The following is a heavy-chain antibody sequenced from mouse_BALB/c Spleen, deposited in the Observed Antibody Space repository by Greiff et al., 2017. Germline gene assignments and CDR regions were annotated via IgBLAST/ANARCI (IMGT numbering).Heavy chain of an antibody. CDR3: ARDGNYGSSYDYAMDY. V-gene: IGHV5-6-5*01. D-gene: IGHD1-1*01. CDR1: GFTFSSYA. Sequence: EVKLMESGGGLVKPGGSLKLSCAASGFTFSSYAMSWVRQTPEKRLEWVASISSGGSTYYPDSVKGRFTISRDNARNILYLQMSSLRSEDTAMYYCARDGNYGSSYDYAMDYWGQGTSVTVSS. CDR2: ISSGGST. J-gene: IGHJ4*01.